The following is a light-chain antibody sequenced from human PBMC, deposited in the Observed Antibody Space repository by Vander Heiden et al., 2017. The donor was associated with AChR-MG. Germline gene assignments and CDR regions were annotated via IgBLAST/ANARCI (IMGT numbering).Light chain of an antibody. CDR1: SIHVRSFPL. V-gene: IGLV2-23*02. J-gene: IGLJ2*01. CDR2: DVS. CDR3: CALAAGGTLV. Sequence: QSALSHPAPVSGSPGQSRPMSSTGTSIHVRSFPLVSCYHQVPALVPKLIIYDVSQPPSGPSNRFSGSKSGNTASLTSSGLQAEDEGKYYCCALAAGGTLVFGGGTKLTVL.